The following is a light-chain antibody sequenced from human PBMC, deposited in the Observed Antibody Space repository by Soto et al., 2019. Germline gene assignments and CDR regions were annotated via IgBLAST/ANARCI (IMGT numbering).Light chain of an antibody. J-gene: IGLJ2*01. Sequence: QSALTQPASVSGSPGQSITISCTGTSSDVGTYNLVSWYQQHPGKVPKLMIYEGSKPPSGISNRFSGSTSGNTASLTISGLQAEDEADYHCCSYAGSNTLVFGGGTKLTVL. CDR2: EGS. CDR3: CSYAGSNTLV. CDR1: SSDVGTYNL. V-gene: IGLV2-23*01.